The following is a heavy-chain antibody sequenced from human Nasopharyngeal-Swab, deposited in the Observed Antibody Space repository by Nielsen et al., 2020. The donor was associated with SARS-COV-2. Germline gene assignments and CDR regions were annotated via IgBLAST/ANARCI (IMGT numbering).Heavy chain of an antibody. V-gene: IGHV3-23*01. D-gene: IGHD4-17*01. Sequence: GGSLRLSCAASGFTFSSYTMSWVRQAPGKGLEWVSAISGSGGSTYYADSVKGRFTISRDNSKNTLYLQMNSLRAEDTAVYYCAKSKGYYGDYYFDYWGQGTLVTVSS. CDR1: GFTFSSYT. CDR3: AKSKGYYGDYYFDY. J-gene: IGHJ4*02. CDR2: ISGSGGST.